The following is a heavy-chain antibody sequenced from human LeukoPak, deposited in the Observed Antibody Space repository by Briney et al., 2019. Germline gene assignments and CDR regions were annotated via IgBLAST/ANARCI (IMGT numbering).Heavy chain of an antibody. Sequence: PGGSLRLSCAGSEFIFSNYWMSWIRQAPGKGLEWVANIKDDGGEKNYVDPVRGRFTVSRDNTKNSLFLEMNSLRAEDTAVYYCVRDLRWREGEYWGQGTLVTVSS. CDR1: EFIFSNYW. CDR2: IKDDGGEK. D-gene: IGHD4-23*01. V-gene: IGHV3-7*01. CDR3: VRDLRWREGEY. J-gene: IGHJ4*02.